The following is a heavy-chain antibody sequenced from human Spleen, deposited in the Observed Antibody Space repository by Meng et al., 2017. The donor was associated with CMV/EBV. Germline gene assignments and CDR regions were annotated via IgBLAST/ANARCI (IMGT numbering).Heavy chain of an antibody. Sequence: GESLKISCAASGFTFSSYWMSWVRQAPGKGLEWVGFIRYDGSNQFHSDSVKGRFTLSRENSENTLYLQMNSLRDADTAVYYCAKDRYSDTGGHDAFDAWGQGTMVTVSS. D-gene: IGHD3-22*01. CDR1: GFTFSSYW. J-gene: IGHJ3*01. CDR2: IRYDGSNQ. CDR3: AKDRYSDTGGHDAFDA. V-gene: IGHV3-30*02.